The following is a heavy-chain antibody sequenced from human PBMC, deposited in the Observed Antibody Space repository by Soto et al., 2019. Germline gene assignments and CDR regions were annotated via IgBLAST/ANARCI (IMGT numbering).Heavy chain of an antibody. CDR1: GYTFTSYD. D-gene: IGHD6-13*01. V-gene: IGHV1-8*01. J-gene: IGHJ6*02. CDR2: MNPNSGNT. CDR3: ATRGYSSSWYYYYYYGMDV. Sequence: VQLVQSGAEVKKPGASVKVSCKASGYTFTSYDINWVRQATGQGLEWMGWMNPNSGNTGYAQKFQGRVTMTRNTSITTAYMELSSLRSEDTAVYYCATRGYSSSWYYYYYYGMDVWGQGTTVTVSS.